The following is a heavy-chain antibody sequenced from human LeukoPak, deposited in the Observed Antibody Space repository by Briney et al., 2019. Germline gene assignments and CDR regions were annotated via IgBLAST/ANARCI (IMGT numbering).Heavy chain of an antibody. Sequence: GKSLRLSCAASGFTFSSYAMHWVRQAPGKGLEWVAVISYDGSNKYYADSVKGRFTISRDNSKNTLYLQMNSLRAEDTAVYYCARDLYYYDSSGYPDYWGQGTLVTVSS. CDR3: ARDLYYYDSSGYPDY. J-gene: IGHJ4*02. D-gene: IGHD3-22*01. CDR2: ISYDGSNK. CDR1: GFTFSSYA. V-gene: IGHV3-30*04.